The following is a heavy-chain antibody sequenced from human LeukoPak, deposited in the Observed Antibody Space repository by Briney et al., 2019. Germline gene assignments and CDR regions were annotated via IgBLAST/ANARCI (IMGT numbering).Heavy chain of an antibody. CDR2: ISGSGGST. CDR1: GFTLSSYA. D-gene: IGHD1-26*01. J-gene: IGHJ6*02. CDR3: AKAVGYYYYYGMDV. V-gene: IGHV3-23*01. Sequence: GGSLRLSCAASGFTLSSYAMSWVREAPGRGLEGVSAISGSGGSTYYADSVKGRFTISRDNSKNTLYLQMNSLRAEDTAVYYCAKAVGYYYYYGMDVWGQGTTVTVSS.